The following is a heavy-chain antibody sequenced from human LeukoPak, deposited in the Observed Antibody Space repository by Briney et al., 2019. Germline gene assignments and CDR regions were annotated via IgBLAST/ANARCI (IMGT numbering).Heavy chain of an antibody. J-gene: IGHJ2*01. D-gene: IGHD6-19*01. Sequence: GGSLRLSCAASGFTFSSYGMHWVRQAPGKGLEWVAVISYDVSNKYYADSVKGRLTISRDNSNITPYLQMNSLRAEDTAVYYCAKKEQWLVRERDWYFDLWGRGTLVTVSS. V-gene: IGHV3-30*18. CDR3: AKKEQWLVRERDWYFDL. CDR2: ISYDVSNK. CDR1: GFTFSSYG.